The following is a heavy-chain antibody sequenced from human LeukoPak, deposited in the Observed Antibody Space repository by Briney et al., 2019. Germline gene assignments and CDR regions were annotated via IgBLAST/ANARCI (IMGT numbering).Heavy chain of an antibody. Sequence: SQTLSLTCTVSGGSISSGGYYWSWIRQHPGKGLEWIGYIYYSGSTYYNPSLKSRVTISVDTSKNQFSLKLTSVTAADTAVYYCARGHSSSSFDLWGQGTLVTVSS. J-gene: IGHJ4*02. V-gene: IGHV4-31*03. CDR1: GGSISSGGYY. D-gene: IGHD6-6*01. CDR2: IYYSGST. CDR3: ARGHSSSSFDL.